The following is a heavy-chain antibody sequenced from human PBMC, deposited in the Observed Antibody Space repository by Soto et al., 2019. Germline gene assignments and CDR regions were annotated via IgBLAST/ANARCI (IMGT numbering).Heavy chain of an antibody. CDR3: ARDNHLGYCSGGSCYGLDS. D-gene: IGHD2-15*01. V-gene: IGHV3-33*01. J-gene: IGHJ5*01. CDR1: GFTFSIYG. Sequence: QVQLVESGGGVVQPGRSLRLSCAASGFTFSIYGMHCVRQAPGKGLEWVAIAWFDGSIEYYADSVKGRFTISRDNSKNTLYLQMNSLRAEDTAVYYCARDNHLGYCSGGSCYGLDSWGQGTLVTVSS. CDR2: AWFDGSIE.